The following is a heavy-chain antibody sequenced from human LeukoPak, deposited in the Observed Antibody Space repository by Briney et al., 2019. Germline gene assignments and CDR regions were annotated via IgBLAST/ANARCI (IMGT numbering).Heavy chain of an antibody. Sequence: SETLSLTCTVSGGSISSYYWSWIRQPPGKVLEWIGYIYYSGSTNYNPSLKTRFTISVDTSKNQFSLKLRSVTGADTAVYYCARARMAAYYDSSGYYDWGQGTLVTVSS. J-gene: IGHJ4*02. D-gene: IGHD3-22*01. CDR2: IYYSGST. CDR3: ARARMAAYYDSSGYYD. V-gene: IGHV4-59*01. CDR1: GGSISSYY.